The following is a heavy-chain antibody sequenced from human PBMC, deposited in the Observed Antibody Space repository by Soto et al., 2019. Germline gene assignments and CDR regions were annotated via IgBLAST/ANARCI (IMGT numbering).Heavy chain of an antibody. Sequence: QVQLVQSGAEVKKPGASVKVSCKASGYTFTSYSISWVRQAPGQGLEWMGWISAYNGKTYHARQLQGRVTMTTDTSTSTAYMELRSLISDDTAVYYCARDAEYGLIDYWGQGTLVTVSS. CDR1: GYTFTSYS. CDR3: ARDAEYGLIDY. D-gene: IGHD4-17*01. CDR2: ISAYNGKT. V-gene: IGHV1-18*01. J-gene: IGHJ4*02.